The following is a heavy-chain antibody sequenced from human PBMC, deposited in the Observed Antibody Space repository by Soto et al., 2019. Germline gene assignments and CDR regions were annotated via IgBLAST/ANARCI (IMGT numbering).Heavy chain of an antibody. V-gene: IGHV3-30*03. Sequence: QVQLVASGGGVVQPGRSLRLSCAGSGFTFSSYAMHWVRQAPGKGLEWVAVISYDGSNKYYADSVKGRFTISRDNSKNTLYRQMNSLRAEDTAVYYCARGRRGYSYGLGVRGYYYYYGMDVGGQGTTVTVSS. J-gene: IGHJ6*02. CDR2: ISYDGSNK. D-gene: IGHD5-18*01. CDR1: GFTFSSYA. CDR3: ARGRRGYSYGLGVRGYYYYYGMDV.